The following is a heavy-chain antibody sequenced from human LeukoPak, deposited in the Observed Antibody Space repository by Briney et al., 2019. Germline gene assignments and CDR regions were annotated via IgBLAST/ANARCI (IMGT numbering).Heavy chain of an antibody. CDR3: AREGLQWLVTSPLDY. D-gene: IGHD6-19*01. V-gene: IGHV3-48*02. CDR2: IWDSSRI. J-gene: IGHJ4*02. CDR1: GFTFSSYT. Sequence: GGSLRLSCAASGFTFSSYTMNWVRQAPGKGLEWVSHIWDSSRISYVDSVKGRFTISRDNAKNSLYLEMNSLRDEDTAVYYCAREGLQWLVTSPLDYWGQGTLVTVSS.